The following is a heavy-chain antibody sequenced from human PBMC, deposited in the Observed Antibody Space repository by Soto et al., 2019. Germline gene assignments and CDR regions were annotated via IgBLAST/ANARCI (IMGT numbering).Heavy chain of an antibody. J-gene: IGHJ5*02. V-gene: IGHV3-23*01. Sequence: EVQLLESGGGLVQPGGSMRLSCAASGFTFSSYAMSWVRQAPGKGLEWVSAISGSGGSTYYADSVKGRFTISRDNSKNTLYLQINSLRAEATAVYYCAKDRTGIAAALDWFDPWGQGTLVTVSS. D-gene: IGHD6-13*01. CDR3: AKDRTGIAAALDWFDP. CDR2: ISGSGGST. CDR1: GFTFSSYA.